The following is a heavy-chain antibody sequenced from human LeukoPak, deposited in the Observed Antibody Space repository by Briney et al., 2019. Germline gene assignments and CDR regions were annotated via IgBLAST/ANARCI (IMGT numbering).Heavy chain of an antibody. CDR3: ASGGYADY. J-gene: IGHJ4*02. Sequence: ASVKVSCKASGYTFTAYYMHWVRQASGQGLEWMGWINPNSGDTNYPQKFQGRVTMTRDTSISTAYMELSRLRSDDTAVYYCASGGYADYWGQGTLVTVSS. D-gene: IGHD3-16*01. CDR1: GYTFTAYY. CDR2: INPNSGDT. V-gene: IGHV1-2*02.